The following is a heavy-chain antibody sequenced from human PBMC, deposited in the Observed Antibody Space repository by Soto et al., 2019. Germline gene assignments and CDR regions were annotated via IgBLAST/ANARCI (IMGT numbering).Heavy chain of an antibody. J-gene: IGHJ4*02. CDR3: ARPHYGGNSVPYEFDY. CDR2: IYYSGST. V-gene: IGHV4-39*01. CDR1: GGSISSSSYY. Sequence: PSETLSLTCTVSGGSISSSSYYWGWIRQPPGKGLEWIGSIYYSGSTYYNPSLKSRVTISVDTSKNQFSLKLSSVTAADTAVYCCARPHYGGNSVPYEFDYWGQGTLVTVSS. D-gene: IGHD4-17*01.